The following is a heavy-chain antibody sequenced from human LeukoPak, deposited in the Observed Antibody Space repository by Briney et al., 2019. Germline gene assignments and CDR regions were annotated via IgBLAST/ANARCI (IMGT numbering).Heavy chain of an antibody. D-gene: IGHD3-10*01. CDR2: IRSSGDST. V-gene: IGHV3-23*01. CDR3: AKEVRESAWFYFDY. Sequence: PGGSLRLSCAASGFTFKTYAMSWVRQAPGKGLEWVSSIRSSGDSTYYADSVKGRFTISRDNSRNTLYLQMNSLRAEDTAVYYCAKEVRESAWFYFDYWGQGTLATVSS. J-gene: IGHJ4*02. CDR1: GFTFKTYA.